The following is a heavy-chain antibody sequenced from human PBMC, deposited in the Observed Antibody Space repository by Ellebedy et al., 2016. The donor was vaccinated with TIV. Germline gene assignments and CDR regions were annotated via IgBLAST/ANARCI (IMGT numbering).Heavy chain of an antibody. D-gene: IGHD3-22*01. CDR2: IDPSDSYT. J-gene: IGHJ4*02. V-gene: IGHV5-10-1*01. Sequence: PGGSLRLSCQGVGYNFTTYWITWVRQTPGKGLEWMGRIDPSDSYTSYSPSFQGHVTISADKSITTAYLQWSSLKASDTAMYYCARSYYDSTGTFDYWGQGTLVTVSS. CDR1: GYNFTTYW. CDR3: ARSYYDSTGTFDY.